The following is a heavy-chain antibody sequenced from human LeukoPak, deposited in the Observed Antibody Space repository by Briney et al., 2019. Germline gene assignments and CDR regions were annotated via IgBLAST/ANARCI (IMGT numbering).Heavy chain of an antibody. CDR1: GYTFTSYG. J-gene: IGHJ4*02. D-gene: IGHD3-3*01. CDR2: ISTYNGNA. Sequence: ASVKVSCKASGYTFTSYGITWVRQAPGQGLQWMGWISTYNGNAYYAQNLQGRVTMTTDTSTTTAYMELRSLRSDDTAVYYCARGYDFWSGHFDYWGQGTLVTVSS. V-gene: IGHV1-18*01. CDR3: ARGYDFWSGHFDY.